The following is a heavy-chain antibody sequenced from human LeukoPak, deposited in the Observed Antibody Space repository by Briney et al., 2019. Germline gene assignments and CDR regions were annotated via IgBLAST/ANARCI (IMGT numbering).Heavy chain of an antibody. J-gene: IGHJ4*02. CDR2: IIPILGIA. V-gene: IGHV1-69*04. Sequence: SVKVSCKASGGTFSSYAISWVRQAPGQGLEWMGRIIPILGIANYAQKFQGRVTITADKSTRPAYMELSSLRSEDTAVYYCAREMVEPVQPDYWGQGTLVTVSS. CDR3: AREMVEPVQPDY. D-gene: IGHD2-15*01. CDR1: GGTFSSYA.